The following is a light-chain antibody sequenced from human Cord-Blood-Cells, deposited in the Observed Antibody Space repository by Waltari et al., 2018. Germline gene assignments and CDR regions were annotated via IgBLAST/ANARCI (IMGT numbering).Light chain of an antibody. CDR2: AAS. J-gene: IGKJ5*01. Sequence: DIQLTQSPSFLSASVGDRVTITCRASQGISSYLAWYQQKPGKAPKLLIYAASTLQSGVPPRFSRSGSGTEFTLTISSLQPEDFATYYCQQLNSFSFGQGTRLEIK. CDR1: QGISSY. CDR3: QQLNSFS. V-gene: IGKV1-9*01.